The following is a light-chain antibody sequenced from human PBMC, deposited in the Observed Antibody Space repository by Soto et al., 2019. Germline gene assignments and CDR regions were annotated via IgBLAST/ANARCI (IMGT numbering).Light chain of an antibody. Sequence: DIKMTQTPSSLSASVGDRFTITCLASLAISNYLAWYQQKPGKIPNPLIYAASTLQAGVPSRFSGSGSGTDFTLTISSLQPEDVAAYYCQKYNSAPLTFGGGTKVDVK. CDR3: QKYNSAPLT. V-gene: IGKV1-27*01. CDR1: LAISNY. J-gene: IGKJ4*01. CDR2: AAS.